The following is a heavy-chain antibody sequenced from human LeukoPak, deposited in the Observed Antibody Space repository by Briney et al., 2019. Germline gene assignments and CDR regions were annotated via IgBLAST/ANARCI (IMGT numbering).Heavy chain of an antibody. Sequence: SETPSLTCTVSGGSISSSSYYWGWIRQPPGKGLEWIGSIYYSGSTYYNPSLKSRVTISVDTSKNQFSLKLSSVTAADTAVYYCARLSYYYDSSGYYPAWYSDYWGQGTLVTVSS. CDR2: IYYSGST. D-gene: IGHD3-22*01. CDR1: GGSISSSSYY. CDR3: ARLSYYYDSSGYYPAWYSDY. V-gene: IGHV4-39*01. J-gene: IGHJ4*02.